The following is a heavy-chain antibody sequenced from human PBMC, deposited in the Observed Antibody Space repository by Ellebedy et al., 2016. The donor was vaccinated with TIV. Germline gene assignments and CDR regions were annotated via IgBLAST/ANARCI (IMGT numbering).Heavy chain of an antibody. CDR2: IYSGGST. CDR3: ARYCSGGSCYSHAFDI. D-gene: IGHD2-15*01. CDR1: GFTVSSNY. J-gene: IGHJ3*02. V-gene: IGHV3-66*01. Sequence: GESLKISCAASGFTVSSNYMSWVRQAPGKGLEWVSVIYSGGSTYYADSVKGRFTMSRDNSKNTLYLQMNSLRAEDTAVYYCARYCSGGSCYSHAFDIWGQGTMVTVSS.